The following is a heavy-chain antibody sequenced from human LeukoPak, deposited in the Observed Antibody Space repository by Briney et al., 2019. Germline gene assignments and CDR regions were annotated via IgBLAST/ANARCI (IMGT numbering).Heavy chain of an antibody. CDR2: IYHSGST. CDR3: ARGSPYGDYDY. J-gene: IGHJ4*02. D-gene: IGHD4-17*01. V-gene: IGHV4-30-2*01. Sequence: SETLSLTCTVSGGSISSGGYYWSWIRQHPGKGLEWIGYIYHSGSTYYNPSLKSRVTISVDRSKNQFSLKLSSVTAADTAVYYCARGSPYGDYDYWGQGTLVTVSS. CDR1: GGSISSGGYY.